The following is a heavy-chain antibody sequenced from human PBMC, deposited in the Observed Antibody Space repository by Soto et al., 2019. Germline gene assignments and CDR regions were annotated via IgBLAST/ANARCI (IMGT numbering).Heavy chain of an antibody. Sequence: GGSLRLSCTAADFTGTNNYMRWIRQAPGKGLEWVSLIYSGGSAFYADSVKGRFTISRDISMNTMYLQMNSLRIEDTAVYYCGRLKEPAWGQGTQVPVSS. J-gene: IGHJ5*02. V-gene: IGHV3-66*01. CDR3: GRLKEPA. D-gene: IGHD1-26*01. CDR2: IYSGGSA. CDR1: DFTGTNNY.